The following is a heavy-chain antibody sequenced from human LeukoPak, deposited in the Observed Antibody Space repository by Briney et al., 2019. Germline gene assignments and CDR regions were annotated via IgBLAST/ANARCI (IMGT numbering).Heavy chain of an antibody. CDR3: ARTAGIAVAGSRQYFDY. CDR1: GASIGSYY. D-gene: IGHD6-19*01. Sequence: PSETLSPTCTVSGASIGSYYWSWIRQPPGKGLEWIGYIYYSGSTNHNPSLKSRVTISVDTSKNQFSLKLSSVTAADTAVYYCARTAGIAVAGSRQYFDYWGQGMLVTVSS. J-gene: IGHJ4*02. CDR2: IYYSGST. V-gene: IGHV4-59*01.